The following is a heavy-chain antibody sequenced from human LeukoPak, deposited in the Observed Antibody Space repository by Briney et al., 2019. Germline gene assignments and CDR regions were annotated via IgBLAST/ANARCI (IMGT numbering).Heavy chain of an antibody. CDR2: ITTSSTYT. CDR3: ARDPYSGAYGNTYYYYMDV. Sequence: GGSLRLSCAASGFTFSSYEMNWVRQAPGKGLEWISSITTSSTYTFYADSVKGRFTISRDNARNSLYLQMNSLTAEDTAVYYCARDPYSGAYGNTYYYYMDVWGKGTTVTISS. CDR1: GFTFSSYE. D-gene: IGHD1-26*01. V-gene: IGHV3-21*01. J-gene: IGHJ6*03.